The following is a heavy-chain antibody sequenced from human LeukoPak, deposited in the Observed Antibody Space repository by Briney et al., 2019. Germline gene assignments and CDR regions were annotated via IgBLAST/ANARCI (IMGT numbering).Heavy chain of an antibody. V-gene: IGHV1-2*06. CDR1: GYTFTGYY. CDR3: ARDRYSSGWYFSFTDYYYYYGMDV. Sequence: ASVKASCKASGYTFTGYYMHWVRQAPGQGLEWMGRINPNSGGTNYAQKFQGRVTMTRDTSISTAYMELSRLRSDDTAVYYCARDRYSSGWYFSFTDYYYYYGMDVWGQGTTVTVSS. D-gene: IGHD6-19*01. CDR2: INPNSGGT. J-gene: IGHJ6*02.